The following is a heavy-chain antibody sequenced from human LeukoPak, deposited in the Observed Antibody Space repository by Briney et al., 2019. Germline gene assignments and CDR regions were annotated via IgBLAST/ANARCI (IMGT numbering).Heavy chain of an antibody. CDR2: INHSGST. CDR3: ARGVVVVVAATPGGGYYYYGMDV. D-gene: IGHD2-15*01. V-gene: IGHV4-34*01. Sequence: SEALSLTCAVYGGSFSGYYWSWIRQPPGKGLEWIGEINHSGSTNYNPSLKSRVTISVDTSKNQFSLKLSSVTAADTAVYYCARGVVVVVAATPGGGYYYYGMDVWGQGTTVTVSS. CDR1: GGSFSGYY. J-gene: IGHJ6*02.